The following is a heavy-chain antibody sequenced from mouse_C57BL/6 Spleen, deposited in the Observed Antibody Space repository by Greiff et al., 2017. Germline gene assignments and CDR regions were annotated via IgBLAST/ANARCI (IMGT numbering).Heavy chain of an antibody. V-gene: IGHV1-53*01. J-gene: IGHJ3*01. CDR3: ARERVYGSSQQAWVAY. D-gene: IGHD1-1*01. CDR2: INPSNGGP. CDR1: GYTFTSYW. Sequence: VQLQQPGTELVKPGASVKLSCKASGYTFTSYWMHWVKQRPGQGLEWIGNINPSNGGPNYNEKFKSKATLTVDKSSSTAYMQLRRLTSEDSAGYYCARERVYGSSQQAWVAYWGQVSLGSVS.